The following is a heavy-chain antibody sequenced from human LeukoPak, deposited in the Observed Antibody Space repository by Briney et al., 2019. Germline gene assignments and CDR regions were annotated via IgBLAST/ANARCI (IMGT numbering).Heavy chain of an antibody. D-gene: IGHD6-13*01. V-gene: IGHV1-18*01. CDR1: GYTFTSYG. Sequence: ASVKVSCTASGYTFTSYGISWVRQAPGQGLAWMGWISAYNGNTNYAQKLQGRVTMTTDTSTSTAYMELRSLRSDDTAVYYCARAFIAAAGIPFDPWGQGTLVTVSS. CDR3: ARAFIAAAGIPFDP. J-gene: IGHJ5*02. CDR2: ISAYNGNT.